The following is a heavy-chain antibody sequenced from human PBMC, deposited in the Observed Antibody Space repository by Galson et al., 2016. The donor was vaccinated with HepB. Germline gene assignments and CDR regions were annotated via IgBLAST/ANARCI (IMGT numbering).Heavy chain of an antibody. CDR3: AKGLPLQPLLYLDY. CDR1: GFTFDDSV. J-gene: IGHJ4*02. V-gene: IGHV3-9*01. D-gene: IGHD2-21*02. CDR2: ISWDSGNI. Sequence: SLRLSCAVSGFTFDDSVMHWVRQAPGKGLEWVSHISWDSGNIDYVDSVKGRFTISRDNAKNSLHLHMTRLRPEDTALYYCAKGLPLQPLLYLDYWGQGTLVTVSS.